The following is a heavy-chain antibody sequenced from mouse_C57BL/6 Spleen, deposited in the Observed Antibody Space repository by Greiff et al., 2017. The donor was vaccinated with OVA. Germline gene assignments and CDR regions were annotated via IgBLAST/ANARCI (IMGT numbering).Heavy chain of an antibody. CDR1: GFTFRSYA. J-gene: IGHJ2*01. Sequence: EVMLVESGGGLVKPGGSLKLSCAASGFTFRSYAMSWVRQTPEKRLEWVATISDGGSYTYYPDNVKGRFTISRDNAKNNLYLQMSHLKSEDTAMYYCARTNWYYFDYWGQGTTLTVSS. V-gene: IGHV5-4*03. D-gene: IGHD4-1*01. CDR2: ISDGGSYT. CDR3: ARTNWYYFDY.